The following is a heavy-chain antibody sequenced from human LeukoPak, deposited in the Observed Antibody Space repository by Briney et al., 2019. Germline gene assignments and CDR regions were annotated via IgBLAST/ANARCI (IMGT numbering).Heavy chain of an antibody. J-gene: IGHJ4*02. CDR3: ARGESSIAVAGTADFDY. D-gene: IGHD6-19*01. CDR2: IYYSGST. Sequence: SETLSLTCTVSGGSISSSSYYWGWIRQPPGKGLEWIGSIYYSGSTYYNPSLKSRVTISVDTSKNQFSLKLSSVTAADTAVYYCARGESSIAVAGTADFDYWGQGTLVTVSS. CDR1: GGSISSSSYY. V-gene: IGHV4-39*01.